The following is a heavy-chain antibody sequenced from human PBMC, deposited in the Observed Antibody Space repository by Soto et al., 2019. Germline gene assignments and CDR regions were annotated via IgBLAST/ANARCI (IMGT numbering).Heavy chain of an antibody. V-gene: IGHV4-4*02. Sequence: VQLQESGPELVKPSGTLSLTCSVSGDSISNYNWWSWVRQPPGKGLEWIGAISPSANTHYNPSPQSRVTISVDESKNQFSLGLTSVTAADTAVYYCARGFAIRAFWGQGTLVSVSS. CDR3: ARGFAIRAF. J-gene: IGHJ4*02. CDR2: ISPSANT. D-gene: IGHD3-10*01. CDR1: GDSISNYNW.